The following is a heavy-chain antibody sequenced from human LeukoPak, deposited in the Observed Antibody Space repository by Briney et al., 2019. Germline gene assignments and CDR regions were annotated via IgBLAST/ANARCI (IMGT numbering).Heavy chain of an antibody. Sequence: PSETLSLTCAVYGGSFSGYYWSWIRQPPGKGLEWIRYIYYSGSTNYNPSLKSRVTISVDTSKNQFSLKLSSVAAADTAVYYCARSSEGRYYYDSSGFSYYYYYMDVWGKGTTVTISS. CDR2: IYYSGST. CDR3: ARSSEGRYYYDSSGFSYYYYYMDV. CDR1: GGSFSGYY. D-gene: IGHD3-22*01. J-gene: IGHJ6*03. V-gene: IGHV4-59*01.